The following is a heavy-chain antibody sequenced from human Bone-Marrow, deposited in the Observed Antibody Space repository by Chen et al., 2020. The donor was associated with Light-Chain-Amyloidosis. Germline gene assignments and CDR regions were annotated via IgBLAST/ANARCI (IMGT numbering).Heavy chain of an antibody. J-gene: IGHJ6*02. D-gene: IGHD3-10*01. CDR2: IYSTGGT. V-gene: IGHV4-4*07. Sequence: QLQESGPGLVKPSETLSLTCSVPGDSIENHYWTWIRQPAGGGLEWIGRIYSTGGTYFNPSLESRLSMSVDTSKNQFSLNLASITAADTAVYYCASSLVRGAFYGLDVWGQGTAVIVSS. CDR3: ASSLVRGAFYGLDV. CDR1: GDSIENHY.